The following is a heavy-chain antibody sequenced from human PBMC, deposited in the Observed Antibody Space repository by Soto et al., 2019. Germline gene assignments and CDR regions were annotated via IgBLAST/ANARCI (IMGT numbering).Heavy chain of an antibody. CDR2: IYYSGST. CDR3: ARHSRTSIAASNWFDP. CDR1: GGSISSSSYY. V-gene: IGHV4-39*01. D-gene: IGHD6-6*01. Sequence: QLQLQESGPGLVKPSETLSLTCTVSGGSISSSSYYWGWIRQPPGKGLEWIGSIYYSGSTYYNPSLKSRVTISVDTSKNQFSLKLSSVTAADTAVYYCARHSRTSIAASNWFDPWGQGTLVTVSS. J-gene: IGHJ5*02.